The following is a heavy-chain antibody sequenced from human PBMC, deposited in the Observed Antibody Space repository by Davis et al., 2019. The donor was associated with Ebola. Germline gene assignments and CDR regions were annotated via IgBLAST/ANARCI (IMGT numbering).Heavy chain of an antibody. Sequence: AASVKVSCKASGGTFSSYAISWVRQAPGQGLEWMGRIIPILGIANYAQKFQGRVTITADKSTSTAYMELSSLRSEDTAVYYCARDFRMTTSHGYWGQGTLVTVSS. J-gene: IGHJ4*02. CDR2: IIPILGIA. V-gene: IGHV1-69*04. D-gene: IGHD4-11*01. CDR1: GGTFSSYA. CDR3: ARDFRMTTSHGY.